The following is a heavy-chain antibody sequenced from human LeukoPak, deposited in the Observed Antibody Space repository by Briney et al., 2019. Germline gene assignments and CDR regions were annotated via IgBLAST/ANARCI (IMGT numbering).Heavy chain of an antibody. V-gene: IGHV3-23*01. CDR2: ISGSGGRT. J-gene: IGHJ4*02. Sequence: GGSLTLSCAAAGFTFSTYAMSWVRQAAGKGLEWVSGISGSGGRTKYADSVKGRFTISRDNPENTLYLQINSLRAEDTAVYYCAKDRIVGGTTADYFDKWGQGTLVSVSS. D-gene: IGHD1-1*01. CDR3: AKDRIVGGTTADYFDK. CDR1: GFTFSTYA.